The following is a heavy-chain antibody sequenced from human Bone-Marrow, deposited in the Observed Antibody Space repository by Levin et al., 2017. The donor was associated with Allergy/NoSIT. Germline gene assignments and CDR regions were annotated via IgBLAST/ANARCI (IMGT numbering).Heavy chain of an antibody. CDR2: VYYSGST. CDR3: ARHAGPIHLWLMDY. Sequence: SETLSLTCTVSGGSISTYYWSWIRQPPGKGLEWIGYVYYSGSTNYNPSLKSRVTMSVDTSKNHFSLKLSSVTAANTALYYCARHAGPIHLWLMDYWGQGTLVTVSS. D-gene: IGHD5-18*01. J-gene: IGHJ4*02. CDR1: GGSISTYY. V-gene: IGHV4-59*08.